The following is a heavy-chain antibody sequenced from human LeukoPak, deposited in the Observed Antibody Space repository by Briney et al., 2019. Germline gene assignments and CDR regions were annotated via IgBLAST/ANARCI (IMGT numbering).Heavy chain of an antibody. D-gene: IGHD2-15*01. J-gene: IGHJ6*02. CDR3: AKGGNSYYGMDV. CDR1: GFTFSSYW. CDR2: INSDGSST. Sequence: GGSLRLSCAASGFTFSSYWMHWVRQAPGKGLVWVSRINSDGSSTSYADSVKGRFTISRDNSKNTLYLQMNSLRAEDTAVYYCAKGGNSYYGMDVWGQGTTVTVSS. V-gene: IGHV3-74*01.